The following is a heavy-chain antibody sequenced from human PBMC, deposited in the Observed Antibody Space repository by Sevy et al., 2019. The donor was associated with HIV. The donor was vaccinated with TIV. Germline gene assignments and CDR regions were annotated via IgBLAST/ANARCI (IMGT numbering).Heavy chain of an antibody. CDR3: AKAPYYDVWSHNYNNWFDP. J-gene: IGHJ5*02. D-gene: IGHD3-3*01. Sequence: QAAGSLRLSCIASGFRFSAFGMAWVRQAAGEGLEWVSGINGGGGSTYYRNSVKGRFTVSRDNSKNTVYLQMNSLRADDTAVYYWAKAPYYDVWSHNYNNWFDPWGQGTLVTVSS. V-gene: IGHV3-23*01. CDR1: GFRFSAFG. CDR2: INGGGGST.